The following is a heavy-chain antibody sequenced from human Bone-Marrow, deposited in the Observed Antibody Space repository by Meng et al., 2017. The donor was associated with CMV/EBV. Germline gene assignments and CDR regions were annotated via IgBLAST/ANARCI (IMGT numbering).Heavy chain of an antibody. CDR2: TYYRSKWNN. CDR1: GESVSSNSAA. J-gene: IGHJ4*02. V-gene: IGHV6-1*01. CDR3: TRTSAGWYSDH. D-gene: IGHD6-19*01. Sequence: LRLSCALSGESVSSNSAAWNWIRQSPSGGLEWLGRTYYRSKWNNDYAVSVKSRITINPDTSKNQFSLQLNSVTPEDTAVYYCTRTSAGWYSDHWGQGTLVTVSS.